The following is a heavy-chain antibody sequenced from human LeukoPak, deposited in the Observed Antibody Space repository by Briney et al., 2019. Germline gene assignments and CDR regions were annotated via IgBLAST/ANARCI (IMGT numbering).Heavy chain of an antibody. CDR1: GFTFSSYE. V-gene: IGHV3-48*03. CDR3: AKAVGATQRGYFDY. CDR2: ISSSGSTI. J-gene: IGHJ4*02. D-gene: IGHD1-26*01. Sequence: GGSLRLSCAASGFTFSSYEMNWVRQAPGKGLEWVSYISSSGSTIYYADSVKGRFTVSRDNSKNTLFLQMNSLRPEDTALYYCAKAVGATQRGYFDYWGQGTLVTVSS.